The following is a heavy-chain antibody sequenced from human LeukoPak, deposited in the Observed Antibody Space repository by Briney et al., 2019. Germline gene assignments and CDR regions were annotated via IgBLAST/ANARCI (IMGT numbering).Heavy chain of an antibody. CDR3: ARDVPAGGLNWFDP. D-gene: IGHD6-13*01. J-gene: IGHJ5*02. CDR2: IYYSGSP. CDR1: GGSISSSNYY. V-gene: IGHV4-39*07. Sequence: SETLSLTCTVSGGSISSSNYYWGWIRQSPGKGLEWIGSIYYSGSPYYNPSLKSRVTISIDTSRNHFSLKLSSLTAADTAVYFCARDVPAGGLNWFDPWGQGILVTVSS.